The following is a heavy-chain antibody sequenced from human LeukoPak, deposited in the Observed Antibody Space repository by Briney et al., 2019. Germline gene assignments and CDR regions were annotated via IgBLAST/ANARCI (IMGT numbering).Heavy chain of an antibody. CDR3: ARRLLGYCSGGSCYSGYFQH. CDR1: GGSFSGYY. CDR2: INHSGST. Sequence: SETLSLTCAVYGGSFSGYYWSWIRQPPGKGLEWIGEINHSGSTNHNPSLKSRVTVSVDTSKNQFSLKLSSVTAADTAVYYCARRLLGYCSGGSCYSGYFQHWGQGTLVTVSS. J-gene: IGHJ1*01. V-gene: IGHV4-34*01. D-gene: IGHD2-15*01.